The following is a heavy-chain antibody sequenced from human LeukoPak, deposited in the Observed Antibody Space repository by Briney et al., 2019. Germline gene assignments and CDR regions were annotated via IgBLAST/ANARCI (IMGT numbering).Heavy chain of an antibody. CDR1: GYTFASYD. CDR2: ISAYNGNT. J-gene: IGHJ6*02. V-gene: IGHV1-18*01. CDR3: ARDRAVAGLDYYYGMDV. D-gene: IGHD6-19*01. Sequence: ASVKVSCKASGYTFASYDISWVRQAPGQGLECMGWISAYNGNTNYAQKFQGRVTMTTDTSTSTAYMELRSLRSDDTAVYYCARDRAVAGLDYYYGMDVWGQGTTVTVSS.